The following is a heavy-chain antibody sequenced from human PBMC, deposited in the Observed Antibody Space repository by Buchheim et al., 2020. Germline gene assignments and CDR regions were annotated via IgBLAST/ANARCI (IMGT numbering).Heavy chain of an antibody. CDR2: ISSSSSYI. V-gene: IGHV3-21*01. Sequence: EVQLVESGGGLVKPGGSLRLSCAASGFTFSSYSMNWVRQAPGKGLEWVSSISSSSSYIYYADSVKGRFTISRDNAKNSLYLQMNSLRAEDTAVYYCARDNELLEWLTPTYYYYGMDVWGQGTT. D-gene: IGHD3-3*01. CDR1: GFTFSSYS. CDR3: ARDNELLEWLTPTYYYYGMDV. J-gene: IGHJ6*02.